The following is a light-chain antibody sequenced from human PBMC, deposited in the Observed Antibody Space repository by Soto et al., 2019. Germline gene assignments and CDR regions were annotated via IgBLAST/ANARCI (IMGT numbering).Light chain of an antibody. CDR1: SSNIGNNF. CDR2: ENN. V-gene: IGLV1-51*02. Sequence: VLTQPPSVSAAPGQKVTISCSGSSSNIGNNFVSWYQQLPGTAPKVLIYENNKRPSGIPDRFSGSKSGTSATLGITGLQTGDEADYYCGTWDSSLSAGVFGGGTKVTVL. CDR3: GTWDSSLSAGV. J-gene: IGLJ3*02.